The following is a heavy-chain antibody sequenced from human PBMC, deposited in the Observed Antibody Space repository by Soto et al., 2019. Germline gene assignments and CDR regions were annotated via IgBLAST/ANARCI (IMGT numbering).Heavy chain of an antibody. Sequence: GGSLRLSCAASGFTFSGSPMHWVRQTSGKGLEWVGRIRSKANTYATAYAASVKGRFTISRDDSENTAYLQMNSLKTEDTAVYYCASSYSSSWNGGLDAFDIWGQGTMVTVSS. CDR2: IRSKANTYAT. V-gene: IGHV3-73*01. CDR1: GFTFSGSP. J-gene: IGHJ3*02. CDR3: ASSYSSSWNGGLDAFDI. D-gene: IGHD6-13*01.